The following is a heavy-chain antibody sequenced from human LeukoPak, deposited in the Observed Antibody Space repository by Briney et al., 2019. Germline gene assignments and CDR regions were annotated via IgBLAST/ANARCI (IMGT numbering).Heavy chain of an antibody. V-gene: IGHV4-59*08. CDR1: GGSINYYY. D-gene: IGHD3-16*01. CDR3: ARYFTGGKGFDP. Sequence: SETLSLTCTVSGGSINYYYWSWIRQPPGRGLEWIGYTYYSGGTNYNPSFKSRVTISVDTSKNQFSLNLRSVTAADTAVYYCARYFTGGKGFDPWGQGTLVTVSS. CDR2: TYYSGGT. J-gene: IGHJ5*02.